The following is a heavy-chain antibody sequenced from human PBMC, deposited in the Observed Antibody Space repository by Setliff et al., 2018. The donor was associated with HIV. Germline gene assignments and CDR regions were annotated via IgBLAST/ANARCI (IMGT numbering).Heavy chain of an antibody. V-gene: IGHV4-39*01. CDR1: GDSIGSNTFY. J-gene: IGHJ4*02. D-gene: IGHD6-6*01. CDR2: INHSGNT. CDR3: ARHRASSSGFPLDF. Sequence: SETLSLTCSVYGDSIGSNTFYWGWLRQPPGKEPEWIGSINHSGNTYYYPSLKSRVTMSVDTSKNQFSLRLSSVTATDTAVYYCARHRASSSGFPLDFWGQGVLVTVSS.